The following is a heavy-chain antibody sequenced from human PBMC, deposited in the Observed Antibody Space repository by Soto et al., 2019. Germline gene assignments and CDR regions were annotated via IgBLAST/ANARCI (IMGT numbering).Heavy chain of an antibody. D-gene: IGHD3-16*01. Sequence: ASVKVSCKTSGYTFSAYYVHWARRAPGRGFQWLGWINPSNEITTFSEFFQGRITMTRDTSTNTVHRELNMLTSDDTAVYYCMRACWGDSPIDYWGQGTHVTVSS. J-gene: IGHJ4*02. V-gene: IGHV1-2*02. CDR3: MRACWGDSPIDY. CDR2: INPSNEIT. CDR1: GYTFSAYY.